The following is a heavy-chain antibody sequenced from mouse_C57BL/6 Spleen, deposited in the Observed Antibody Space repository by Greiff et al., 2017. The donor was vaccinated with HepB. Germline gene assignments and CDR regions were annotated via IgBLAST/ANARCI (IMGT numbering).Heavy chain of an antibody. CDR1: GYTFTSYW. CDR2: IYPGCGST. CDR3: ARRSNYYGSSYVPDY. D-gene: IGHD1-1*01. Sequence: QVQLQQPGAELVKPGASVKMSCKASGYTFTSYWITWVKQRPGQGLEWIGDIYPGCGSTNYNEKFKSKATLTVDTSSSTAYMQLSSLTSEDSAVYYCARRSNYYGSSYVPDYWGQGTTLTVSS. J-gene: IGHJ2*01. V-gene: IGHV1-55*01.